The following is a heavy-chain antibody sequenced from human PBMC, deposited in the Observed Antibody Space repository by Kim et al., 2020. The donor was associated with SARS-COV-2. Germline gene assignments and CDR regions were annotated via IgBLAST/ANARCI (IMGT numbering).Heavy chain of an antibody. CDR3: VRVTPGDYVHSSGDY. D-gene: IGHD3-16*01. Sequence: GGSLRLSCAASGFAFRTYSMSWVRQAPGKGLEWVSSITSSSTYIYYAESLKGRFTISRDNSENSLYLQMNSLRAEDTAMYYCVRVTPGDYVHSSGDYWGQGTLVTVSS. V-gene: IGHV3-21*01. CDR1: GFAFRTYS. J-gene: IGHJ4*02. CDR2: ITSSSTYI.